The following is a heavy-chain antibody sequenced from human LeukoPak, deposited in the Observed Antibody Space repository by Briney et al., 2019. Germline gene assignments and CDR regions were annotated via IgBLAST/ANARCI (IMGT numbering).Heavy chain of an antibody. D-gene: IGHD5-18*01. V-gene: IGHV4-59*12. CDR1: GGSISSYY. CDR2: IYYSGST. J-gene: IGHJ4*02. Sequence: SETLSLTCTVSGGSISSYYWSWIRQPPGKGLEWIGYIYYSGSTNYNPSLKSRVTISVDTSKNQLSLRLKSVTAADTAVYYCARDDVDTPPFDYLGQGTLVTVSS. CDR3: ARDDVDTPPFDY.